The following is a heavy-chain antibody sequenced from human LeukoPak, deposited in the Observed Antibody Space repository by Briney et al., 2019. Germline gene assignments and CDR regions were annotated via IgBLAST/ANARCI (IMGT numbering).Heavy chain of an antibody. CDR3: AKAPSYDFWSGFYYFDS. Sequence: GGSRRLSCVVSGFNFEEYAMHWVRQAPGKGLEWVSGISWNSGSIGYADSVRGRFTIARDNAKNSLYLQMNNLRVEDMALYYCAKAPSYDFWSGFYYFDSWGQGTLVTVSS. J-gene: IGHJ4*02. CDR1: GFNFEEYA. CDR2: ISWNSGSI. V-gene: IGHV3-9*03. D-gene: IGHD3-3*01.